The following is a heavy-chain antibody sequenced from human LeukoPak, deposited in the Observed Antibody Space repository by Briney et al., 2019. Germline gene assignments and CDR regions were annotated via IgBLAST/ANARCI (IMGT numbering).Heavy chain of an antibody. CDR1: GFTLSSYA. J-gene: IGHJ4*02. Sequence: GGSLRLSCAASGFTLSSYAMSWVRQAPGKGLEWVSAISGSGGSTYYADSVKGRFTISRDNSKNTLYLQMNSLRAEDTAVYYCAKESFTLIAAGYYFDYWGQGTLVTVSS. CDR2: ISGSGGST. V-gene: IGHV3-23*01. CDR3: AKESFTLIAAGYYFDY. D-gene: IGHD6-6*01.